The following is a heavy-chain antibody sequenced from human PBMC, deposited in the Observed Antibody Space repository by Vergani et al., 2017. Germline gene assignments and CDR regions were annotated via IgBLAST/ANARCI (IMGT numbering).Heavy chain of an antibody. D-gene: IGHD4-17*01. J-gene: IGHJ4*01. CDR1: GFSFNTYG. V-gene: IGHV3-30*02. CDR2: IGYDRRIK. Sequence: QVQLVETGGGVVQPGGSLRLYCATSGFSFNTYGAHWVRQAPGKGLEWGAFIGYDRRIKYNVASVKVRFTISRDTSKKTLSQKMRSLRADDTAVYYCAKDGRENIDYGYFDYWGQGTLVTVSS. CDR3: AKDGRENIDYGYFDY.